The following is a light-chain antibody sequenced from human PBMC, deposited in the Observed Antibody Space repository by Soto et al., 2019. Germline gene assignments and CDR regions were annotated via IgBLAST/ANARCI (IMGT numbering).Light chain of an antibody. V-gene: IGKV3D-15*01. J-gene: IGKJ4*01. CDR2: CSS. CDR1: ENVGTN. CDR3: QKYNNWGLS. Sequence: IVMTQSPATLSVSPGDEVTLSCRASENVGTNLAWYQQKPGQAPRLLIYCSSTRATGIPATFNGSESGTEFTLTFSSMQSEEYAIYYCQKYNNWGLSFGGGTKVEIK.